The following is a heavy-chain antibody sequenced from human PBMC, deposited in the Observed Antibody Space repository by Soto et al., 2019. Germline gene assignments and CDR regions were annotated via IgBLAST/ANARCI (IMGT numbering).Heavy chain of an antibody. CDR3: AKDPLYGDYYFDY. V-gene: IGHV3-30*18. J-gene: IGHJ4*02. CDR1: GFTFSSYV. D-gene: IGHD4-17*01. CDR2: ISYDGSNK. Sequence: GGSLRLSCAASGFTFSSYVMHWVRQAPGKGLEWVAVISYDGSNKYYADSVKGRFTISRDNSKNTLYLQTNSLRAEDTAVYYCAKDPLYGDYYFDYWGQGTLVTVSS.